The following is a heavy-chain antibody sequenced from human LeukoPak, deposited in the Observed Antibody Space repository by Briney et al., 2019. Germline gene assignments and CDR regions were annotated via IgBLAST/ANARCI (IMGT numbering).Heavy chain of an antibody. J-gene: IGHJ4*02. Sequence: PGGSLRLSCAASGFTFRDYYMSWIRQAPGKGLEWVSYISSSGSTIYYADSVKGRFTISRDNAKNSLYLQMNSLRAEDTAVYYCARASSIVLMVYAFDYWGQGTLVTVSS. CDR3: ARASSIVLMVYAFDY. D-gene: IGHD2-8*01. CDR1: GFTFRDYY. CDR2: ISSSGSTI. V-gene: IGHV3-11*04.